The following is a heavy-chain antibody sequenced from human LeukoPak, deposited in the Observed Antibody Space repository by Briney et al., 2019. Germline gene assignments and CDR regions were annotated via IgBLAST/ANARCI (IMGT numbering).Heavy chain of an antibody. V-gene: IGHV3-7*01. CDR2: IKKDGSEK. Sequence: PGGSVRLSCAAAGFTLSNYWMSWVRQAPGKGLEWVANIKKDGSEKYYVDSVKGRFTISRDNAKNSLYLQMNSLRAEDTAVYYCAKDLQPLDYSGSSTWFDPWGQGTLVTVSS. D-gene: IGHD4-11*01. J-gene: IGHJ5*02. CDR1: GFTLSNYW. CDR3: AKDLQPLDYSGSSTWFDP.